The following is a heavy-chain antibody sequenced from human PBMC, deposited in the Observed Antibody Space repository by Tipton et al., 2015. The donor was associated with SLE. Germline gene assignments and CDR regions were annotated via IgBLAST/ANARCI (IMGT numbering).Heavy chain of an antibody. D-gene: IGHD6-19*01. CDR2: IYTSGST. J-gene: IGHJ4*02. CDR3: ARETSSLFDY. V-gene: IGHV4-61*02. Sequence: TLSLTCTVSGGSISSGSFYWSWIRQPAGKGLEWIGRIYTSGSTTYNPPLQSRVTMSVDTSKNQFSLKLSSVTAADTAVYYCARETSSLFDYWGQGTLVTVSS. CDR1: GGSISSGSFY.